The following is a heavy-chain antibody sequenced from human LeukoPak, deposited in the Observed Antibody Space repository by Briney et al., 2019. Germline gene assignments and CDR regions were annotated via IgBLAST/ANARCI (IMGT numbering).Heavy chain of an antibody. CDR2: IIPILGIA. D-gene: IGHD5-24*01. CDR1: GGTFSSYT. Sequence: ASVKASCKASGGTFSSYTISWVRQAPGQGLEWMGRIIPILGIANYAQKFQGRVTITADKSTSTAYMELSSLRSEDTAVYYCAGDAERRLQWAHAFDIWGQGTMVTVSS. CDR3: AGDAERRLQWAHAFDI. J-gene: IGHJ3*02. V-gene: IGHV1-69*04.